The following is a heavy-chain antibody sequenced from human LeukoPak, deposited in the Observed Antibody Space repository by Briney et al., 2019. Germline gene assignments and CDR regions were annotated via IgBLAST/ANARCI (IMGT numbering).Heavy chain of an antibody. D-gene: IGHD2-8*02. J-gene: IGHJ3*02. V-gene: IGHV3-48*02. CDR1: GFTFSSYN. CDR2: ISSSSRTI. Sequence: GGSLRLSCAVSGFTFSSYNMNWVRQAPGKGLEWVSHISSSSRTIYYADSVKGRFTISRDNAKNSLYLQMNNLRDEDTAVYYCAREGVPGGFDIWGRGTMVTASS. CDR3: AREGVPGGFDI.